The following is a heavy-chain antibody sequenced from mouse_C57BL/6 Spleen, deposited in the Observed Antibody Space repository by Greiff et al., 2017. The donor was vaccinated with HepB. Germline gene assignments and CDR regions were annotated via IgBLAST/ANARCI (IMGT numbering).Heavy chain of an antibody. CDR3: ARIYYSNPYYAMDY. CDR1: GFTFSSYG. D-gene: IGHD2-5*01. J-gene: IGHJ4*01. Sequence: DVKLVESGGDLVKPGGSLKLSCAASGFTFSSYGMSWVRQTPDKRLEWVATISSGGSYTYYPDSVKGRFTISRDNAKNTLYLQMSSLKSEDTAMYYCARIYYSNPYYAMDYWGQGTSVTVSS. V-gene: IGHV5-6*02. CDR2: ISSGGSYT.